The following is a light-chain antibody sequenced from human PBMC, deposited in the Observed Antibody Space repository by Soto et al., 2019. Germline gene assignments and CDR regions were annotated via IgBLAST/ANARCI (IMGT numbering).Light chain of an antibody. J-gene: IGKJ4*01. CDR2: DAS. CDR1: QSVSSNY. CDR3: QQFSSYPLT. Sequence: EIVFTQSPGTLSLSPGERATFSCRASQSVSSNYLAWYQQKPGQAPRLIIYDASSRATGIPDRFSGSWSGTDFTLTISRLEPEDVAVYYCQQFSSYPLTLGGGTKVDIK. V-gene: IGKV3-20*01.